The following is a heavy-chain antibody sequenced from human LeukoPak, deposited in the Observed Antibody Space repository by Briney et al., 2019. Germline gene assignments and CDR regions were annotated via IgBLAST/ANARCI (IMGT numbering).Heavy chain of an antibody. CDR2: IKQDGSEK. D-gene: IGHD2-21*01. CDR3: ARYCGGDCFGMDV. J-gene: IGHJ6*02. V-gene: IGHV3-7*01. Sequence: GGSLRLSCTDSGFTFSSYWMSWVRQAPGEGLEWVANIKQDGSEKYSVDSVKGRFTISRDNAKNSLYLQMNSLRAEDTAVYYCARYCGGDCFGMDVWGQGTTVTVSS. CDR1: GFTFSSYW.